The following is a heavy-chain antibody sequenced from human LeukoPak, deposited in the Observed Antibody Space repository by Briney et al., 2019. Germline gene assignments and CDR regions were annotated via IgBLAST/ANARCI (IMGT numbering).Heavy chain of an antibody. CDR1: GGSISNGGYY. Sequence: SETLSLTCTVSGGSISNGGYYWSWIRQHLGKGLEWIGYIYSGGSTYYNPSLTSRVTISVDTSKNQFYLKLSSVTAADTAVYYCAREENVLLWFGELHYDAFDIWGQGTMVTVSS. V-gene: IGHV4-31*03. D-gene: IGHD3-10*01. CDR3: AREENVLLWFGELHYDAFDI. CDR2: IYSGGST. J-gene: IGHJ3*02.